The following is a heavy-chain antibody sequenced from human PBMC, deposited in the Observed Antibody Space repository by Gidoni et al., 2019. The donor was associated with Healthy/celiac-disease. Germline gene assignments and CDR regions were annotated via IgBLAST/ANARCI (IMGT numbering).Heavy chain of an antibody. CDR1: GFTFSSYE. V-gene: IGHV3-48*03. CDR3: ARADYGDYRGSAFDI. J-gene: IGHJ3*02. CDR2: MSSSGSTI. Sequence: EVQLVESGGGLGQPGGSLRLSCAASGFTFSSYEMNWVGQAPGKGLEWVSYMSSSGSTIYYADSVKGRFTISRDNAKNSLYLQMNSLRAEDTAVYYCARADYGDYRGSAFDIWGQGTMVTVSS. D-gene: IGHD4-17*01.